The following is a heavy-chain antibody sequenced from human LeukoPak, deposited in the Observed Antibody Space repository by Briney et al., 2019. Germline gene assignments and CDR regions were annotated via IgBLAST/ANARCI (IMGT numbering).Heavy chain of an antibody. V-gene: IGHV3-53*01. J-gene: IGHJ4*02. CDR3: ASCSSSPATFDY. CDR2: IYSGGST. Sequence: GGSLRLACAASGFTVSSNFMSWVRQAPGKGLEWVSAIYSGGSTYYADSVQGGFSISRDNSKNTLFLQMNSLRAEDTAVYYCASCSSSPATFDYWGQGTLVTVSS. D-gene: IGHD6-13*01. CDR1: GFTVSSNF.